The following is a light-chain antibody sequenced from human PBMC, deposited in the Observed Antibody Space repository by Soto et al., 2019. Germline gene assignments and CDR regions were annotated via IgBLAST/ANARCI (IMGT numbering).Light chain of an antibody. CDR1: RSISSW. J-gene: IGKJ1*01. CDR2: KAS. V-gene: IGKV1-5*03. CDR3: QQYGTYLWT. Sequence: DIQMTQSPSTLSASVGDRVTITCRASRSISSWLAWYQQKPGKAPKLLIYKASSLESGVPSRFSGSGSGTEFTLTISSLQPDDFATYYRQQYGTYLWTFGQGTKVDIK.